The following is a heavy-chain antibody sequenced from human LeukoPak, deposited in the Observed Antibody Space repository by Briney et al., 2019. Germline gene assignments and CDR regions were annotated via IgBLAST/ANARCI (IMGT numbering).Heavy chain of an antibody. V-gene: IGHV3-66*01. D-gene: IGHD6-13*01. CDR3: ARDLEAANTYYCDY. Sequence: GGSLTLSCAVSGFTVSSSYMSWVRQAPGKGLEWVSIISSAGTTYYADSVKGRFTISRDNSKNTVYLQVNSLRDEDTAVYYCARDLEAANTYYCDYWGQGTMVTVSS. CDR1: GFTVSSSY. J-gene: IGHJ4*02. CDR2: ISSAGTT.